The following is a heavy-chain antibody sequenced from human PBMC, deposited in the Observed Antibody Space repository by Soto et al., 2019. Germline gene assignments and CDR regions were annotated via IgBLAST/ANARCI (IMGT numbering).Heavy chain of an antibody. CDR1: GFTFSSYS. D-gene: IGHD5-18*01. CDR2: ISSSSTYI. V-gene: IGHV3-21*01. CDR3: ARGSGDTYGYTDY. Sequence: VQLVESGGGLVKPGGSLRLSCAASGFTFSSYSMNWVRQAPGKGLEWVSSISSSSTYIYYADSVKGRFTISRDNARNSVYLQMNSLRAEDTAVYYCARGSGDTYGYTDYWGQGSLVTVSS. J-gene: IGHJ4*02.